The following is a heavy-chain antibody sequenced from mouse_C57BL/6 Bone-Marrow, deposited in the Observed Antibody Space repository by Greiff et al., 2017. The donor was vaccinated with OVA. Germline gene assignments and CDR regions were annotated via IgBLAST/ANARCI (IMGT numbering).Heavy chain of an antibody. CDR3: ARDGGNWYFDV. J-gene: IGHJ1*03. V-gene: IGHV3-5*01. Sequence: DVQLQESGPGLVKPSQTVFLTCTVTGISITTGNYRWSWIRQFPGNKLEWIGYIYYSGTITYNPSLTSRTTITRDTPKNQFFLEMNSLTAEGTATYYCARDGGNWYFDVWGTGTTVTVSS. D-gene: IGHD1-1*02. CDR2: IYYSGTI. CDR1: GISITTGNYR.